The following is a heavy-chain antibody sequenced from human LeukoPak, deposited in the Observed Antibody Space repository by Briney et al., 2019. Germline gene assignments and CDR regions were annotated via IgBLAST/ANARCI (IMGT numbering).Heavy chain of an antibody. D-gene: IGHD5-12*01. Sequence: ASVKVSCKAFGYTFTGYYMHWVRQAPGQGLEWMGWINPNSGGTNYAQKFQGWVTMTRDTSISTAYMELSRLRSDDTAVYYCARDLYSGYENEYWITGFDYWGQGTQVTVSS. CDR1: GYTFTGYY. V-gene: IGHV1-2*04. J-gene: IGHJ4*02. CDR3: ARDLYSGYENEYWITGFDY. CDR2: INPNSGGT.